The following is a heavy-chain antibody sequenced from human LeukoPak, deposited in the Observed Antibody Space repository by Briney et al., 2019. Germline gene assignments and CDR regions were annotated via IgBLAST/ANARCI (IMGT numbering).Heavy chain of an antibody. CDR1: GGSFSGYY. V-gene: IGHV4-34*01. CDR3: ARVPYWFDP. Sequence: PSETLSLTCAVYGGSFSGYYWSWIRQPSGKGLEWIGEINHSGNTNYNPSLKSRVTISVDTSKNQFSLKLSSVTAADTAVYYCARVPYWFDPWGQGTLVTVSS. J-gene: IGHJ5*02. CDR2: INHSGNT.